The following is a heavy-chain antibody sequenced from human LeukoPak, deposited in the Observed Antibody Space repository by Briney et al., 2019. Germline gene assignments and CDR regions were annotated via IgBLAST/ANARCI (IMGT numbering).Heavy chain of an antibody. J-gene: IGHJ3*02. CDR2: ISWNSGNI. CDR3: TKEIGLLFEDDAFDI. CDR1: GFTFDEFG. D-gene: IGHD3-3*01. Sequence: PGGSLRLSCAASGFTFDEFGMHWVRQAPGKGLEWVSGISWNSGNIGYADSVRGRFSISRDNARNSLYLQMNSLRAEDTALYYCTKEIGLLFEDDAFDIWGQGTMVTVSS. V-gene: IGHV3-9*01.